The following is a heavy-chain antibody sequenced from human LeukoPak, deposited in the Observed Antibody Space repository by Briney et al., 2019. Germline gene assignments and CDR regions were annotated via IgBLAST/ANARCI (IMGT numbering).Heavy chain of an antibody. Sequence: GGSLRLSCAASGFMFSSNWMSWVRLAPGKGLEWVANIKEDGTETYYVDSVKGRFTISRDNAKNSLYLQMNSLRVEDTAVYYCAKDICQYYYDSSGCGAFQHWGQGTLVTVSS. CDR1: GFMFSSNW. V-gene: IGHV3-7*03. CDR2: IKEDGTET. CDR3: AKDICQYYYDSSGCGAFQH. J-gene: IGHJ1*01. D-gene: IGHD3-22*01.